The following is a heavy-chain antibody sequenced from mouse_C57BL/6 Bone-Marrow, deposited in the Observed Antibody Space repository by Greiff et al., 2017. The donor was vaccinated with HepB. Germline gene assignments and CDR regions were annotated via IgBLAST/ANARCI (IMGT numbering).Heavy chain of an antibody. CDR2: IRLKSDNYAT. D-gene: IGHD2-2*01. V-gene: IGHV6-3*01. CDR1: GFTFSNYW. Sequence: EVQLQESGGGLVQPGGSMKLSCVASGFTFSNYWMNWVRQSPEKGLEWVAQIRLKSDNYATHYAESVKGRFTISRDDSKSSVYLQMNNLRAEDTGIYYCTIYYGYTWFAYWGQGTLVTVSA. J-gene: IGHJ3*01. CDR3: TIYYGYTWFAY.